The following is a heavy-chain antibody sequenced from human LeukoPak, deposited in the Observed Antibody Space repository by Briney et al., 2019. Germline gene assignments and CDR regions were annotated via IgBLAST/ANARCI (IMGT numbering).Heavy chain of an antibody. Sequence: GGSLRLSCAAAGFIVSSNYMSWVRQAPGKGLEWVSVIYSGGTTYYADSVKGRFTISRDNSKNTLYLQMNSLSAEDTAVYYCARYHSGWYYSDYWGQGTLVTVPS. V-gene: IGHV3-53*01. D-gene: IGHD6-19*01. J-gene: IGHJ4*02. CDR1: GFIVSSNY. CDR2: IYSGGTT. CDR3: ARYHSGWYYSDY.